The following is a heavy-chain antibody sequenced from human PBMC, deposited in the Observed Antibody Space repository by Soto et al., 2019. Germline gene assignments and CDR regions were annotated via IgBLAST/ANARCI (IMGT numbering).Heavy chain of an antibody. Sequence: GGSVRLSCAASGFTFSIYEMNLVRQSPGKGLEWVSYISSSGSTIYYADSVKGRFTISRDNAKNSLYLQMNSLRAEDTAVYYCARGLRVRSTIFDPSNANWFDPWGQGTLVTVSS. CDR3: ARGLRVRSTIFDPSNANWFDP. D-gene: IGHD3-3*01. V-gene: IGHV3-48*03. CDR1: GFTFSIYE. CDR2: ISSSGSTI. J-gene: IGHJ5*02.